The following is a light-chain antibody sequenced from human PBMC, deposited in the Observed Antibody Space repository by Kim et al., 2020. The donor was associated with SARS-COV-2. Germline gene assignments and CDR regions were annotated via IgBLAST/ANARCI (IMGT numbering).Light chain of an antibody. CDR2: EDN. CDR1: SGSIASNY. V-gene: IGLV6-57*02. CDR3: QSYDSSNWV. Sequence: GKTVTISCTGSSGSIASNYVQWYQQRPGSAPTPVIYEDNQRPSGVPDRFSGSIDSSSNSASLTISGLKTEDEADYYCQSYDSSNWVFGGGTKLTVL. J-gene: IGLJ3*02.